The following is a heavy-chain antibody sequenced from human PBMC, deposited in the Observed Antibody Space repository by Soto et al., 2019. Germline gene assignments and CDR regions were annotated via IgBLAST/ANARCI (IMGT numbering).Heavy chain of an antibody. CDR3: ARHGYNYGGGYFDY. V-gene: IGHV3-66*04. Sequence: EVQLVESGGGLVQPGGSLRLSCAASGFTVSSKYRSWVRQAPGKGLEWVSVIYSDGSADYADSVKGRFTISRDNSKNTLYLQMNSLRAEDTAVYYCARHGYNYGGGYFDYWGQGTLVTVSS. CDR2: IYSDGSA. CDR1: GFTVSSKY. J-gene: IGHJ4*02. D-gene: IGHD5-18*01.